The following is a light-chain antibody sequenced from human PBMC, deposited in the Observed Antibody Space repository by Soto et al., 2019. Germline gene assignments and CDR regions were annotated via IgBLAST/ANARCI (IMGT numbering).Light chain of an antibody. Sequence: EIVMTQSPATLSVSPGERATLSCRASQSISSNLAWYQQRPGQAPRLLIYGASTRAIGIPARFSGSGSETEFTLNISSLQSEDFAVYYCQQYNNWPPYTFGQGTNLEIK. V-gene: IGKV3-15*01. J-gene: IGKJ2*01. CDR1: QSISSN. CDR3: QQYNNWPPYT. CDR2: GAS.